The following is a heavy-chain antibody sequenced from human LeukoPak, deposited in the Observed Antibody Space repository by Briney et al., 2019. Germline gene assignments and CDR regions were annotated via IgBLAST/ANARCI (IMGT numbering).Heavy chain of an antibody. CDR3: WSYYDSSGYYGIDY. Sequence: PGGSLRLSCAASGFTLSGSAMHWVRQASGKGLEWVGRIRSKANSYATAYAASVKGRFTISRDDSKNTAYLQMNSLKTEDTAVYYCWSYYDSSGYYGIDYWGQGTLVTVSS. V-gene: IGHV3-73*01. CDR2: IRSKANSYAT. D-gene: IGHD3-22*01. CDR1: GFTLSGSA. J-gene: IGHJ4*02.